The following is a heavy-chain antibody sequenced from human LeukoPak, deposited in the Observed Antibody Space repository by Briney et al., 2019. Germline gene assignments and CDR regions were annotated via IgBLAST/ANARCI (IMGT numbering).Heavy chain of an antibody. CDR2: ISYSGST. V-gene: IGHV4-31*03. Sequence: SETLSLTCTVSGGSMSSGGYYWSWIRQHPGEGLEWIGYISYSGSTYYKSSLRSRVIMSVDTSKNQFSLKLSSVTAADTAVYYCARGGRLLKSYRWFDPWGQGTLVTVSS. CDR1: GGSMSSGGYY. D-gene: IGHD3-22*01. CDR3: ARGGRLLKSYRWFDP. J-gene: IGHJ5*02.